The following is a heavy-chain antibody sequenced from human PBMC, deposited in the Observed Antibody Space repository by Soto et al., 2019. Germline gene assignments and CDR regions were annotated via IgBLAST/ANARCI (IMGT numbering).Heavy chain of an antibody. CDR2: IYTSGST. Sequence: SETLSLTCTVSGGSISSYYWSWIRQPAGKGLEWIGRIYTSGSTNYNPSLKSRVTMSVDTSKNQSSLKLSSVTAADTAVYYCAKDGTYYDYVWGSYRYWYFDYWGQGTLVTVSS. J-gene: IGHJ4*02. D-gene: IGHD3-16*02. CDR1: GGSISSYY. CDR3: AKDGTYYDYVWGSYRYWYFDY. V-gene: IGHV4-4*07.